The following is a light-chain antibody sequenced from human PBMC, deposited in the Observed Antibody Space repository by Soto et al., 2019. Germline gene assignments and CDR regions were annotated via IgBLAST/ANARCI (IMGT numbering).Light chain of an antibody. V-gene: IGKV1-27*01. J-gene: IGKJ2*01. CDR2: AAS. Sequence: DIQMTQSPSSLSASVGDRVTITCRASQDISNYLAWYQQKPGEVPKLLIYAASTLQKGVQSRFSGGGSGTLFTLTISSLQPDDVATYYCQKYNSAPKIFGRGTRLEIK. CDR3: QKYNSAPKI. CDR1: QDISNY.